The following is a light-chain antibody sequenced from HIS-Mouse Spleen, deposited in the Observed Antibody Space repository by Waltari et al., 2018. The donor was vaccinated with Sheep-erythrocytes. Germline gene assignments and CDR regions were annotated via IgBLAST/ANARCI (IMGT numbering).Light chain of an antibody. CDR1: SSDVGSYNL. CDR3: CSYAGSSTLV. J-gene: IGLJ2*01. CDR2: EGI. Sequence: QSALTQPASVSGSPGQSITISCTGTSSDVGSYNLVSWYQQHPGKAPKPWIYEGIKRPAGVSNRFSGSKSGNTASLTISGLQAEDEADYYCCSYAGSSTLVFGGGTKLTVL. V-gene: IGLV2-23*01.